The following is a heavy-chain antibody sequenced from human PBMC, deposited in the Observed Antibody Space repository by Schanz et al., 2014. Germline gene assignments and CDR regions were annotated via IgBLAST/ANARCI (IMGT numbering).Heavy chain of an antibody. CDR2: INPNSGGT. CDR1: TSTFTGYY. CDR3: AREAYDSSGYEFDC. Sequence: QVQLVQSGAEVKKPGASVKVSCRASTSTFTGYYIHWVRQAPGQGLEWMGRINPNSGGTNYAQKFQGRVTMTRDTSISTAYMELSRLRSDDTAVYYCAREAYDSSGYEFDCWGQGTLVTVSS. J-gene: IGHJ4*02. D-gene: IGHD3-22*01. V-gene: IGHV1-2*06.